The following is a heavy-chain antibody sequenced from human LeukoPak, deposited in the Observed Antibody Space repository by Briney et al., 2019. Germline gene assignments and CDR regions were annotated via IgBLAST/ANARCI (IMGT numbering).Heavy chain of an antibody. CDR3: ATDRDSGSYYAFDY. D-gene: IGHD1-26*01. V-gene: IGHV1-69-2*01. J-gene: IGHJ4*02. Sequence: ASVKVSCKVSGYTFTDYYMHWVQQAPGKGLERMGLVDPEDGETIYAEKFQGRVTITADTSTDTAYMELSSLRSEDTAVYYCATDRDSGSYYAFDYWGQGTLVTVSS. CDR1: GYTFTDYY. CDR2: VDPEDGET.